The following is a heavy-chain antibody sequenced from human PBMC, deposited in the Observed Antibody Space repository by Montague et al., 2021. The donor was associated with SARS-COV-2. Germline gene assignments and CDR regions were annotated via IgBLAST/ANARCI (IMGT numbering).Heavy chain of an antibody. CDR2: ISYDGSNK. Sequence: SLRLSCAASGFTFSSYAMHWVRQAPGKGLEWVAVISYDGSNKYYADSVKGRFTISRDNSKNTLYLQMNSLRAEDTAVYYCARDKDLYCSGGSCYSLDYYDSSGYSLHGYFDYWGQGTLVTVSS. D-gene: IGHD2-15*01. CDR3: ARDKDLYCSGGSCYSLDYYDSSGYSLHGYFDY. CDR1: GFTFSSYA. J-gene: IGHJ4*02. V-gene: IGHV3-30-3*01.